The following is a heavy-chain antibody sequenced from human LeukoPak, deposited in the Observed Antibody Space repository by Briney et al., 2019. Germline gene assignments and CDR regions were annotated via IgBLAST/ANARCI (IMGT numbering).Heavy chain of an antibody. Sequence: SETLSFTCTVSGGSISSGGYYWSWIRQHPGKGLEWIGYIYYSGSTYYNPSLKSRVTISVDTSKNQFSLKLSSVTAADTAVYYCARMGGYCSSTSCSYYFDYWGQGTLVTVSS. D-gene: IGHD2-2*01. CDR1: GGSISSGGYY. J-gene: IGHJ4*02. CDR2: IYYSGST. CDR3: ARMGGYCSSTSCSYYFDY. V-gene: IGHV4-61*08.